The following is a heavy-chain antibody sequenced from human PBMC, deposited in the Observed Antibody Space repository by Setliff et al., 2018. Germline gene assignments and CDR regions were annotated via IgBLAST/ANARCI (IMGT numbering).Heavy chain of an antibody. CDR3: ARGSELWGSGLLAYFDY. CDR1: GYIFTRYR. V-gene: IGHV1-18*01. CDR2: ISTRNDDT. J-gene: IGHJ4*02. Sequence: ASVKVSCKASGYIFTRYRITWVRQSPGQGLEWMGWISTRNDDTGYAQKFKGRVTLTTDTSTNTAYMELRSLRAEDTAVYYCARGSELWGSGLLAYFDYWGQGTLVTVS. D-gene: IGHD7-27*01.